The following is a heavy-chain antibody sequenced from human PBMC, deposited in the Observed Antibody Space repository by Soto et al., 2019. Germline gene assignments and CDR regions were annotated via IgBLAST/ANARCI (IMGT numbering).Heavy chain of an antibody. CDR1: GFTLSNYW. Sequence: EVQLVESGGGSAQPGGSLRLSCAASGFTLSNYWIHWVLQAPGKGPMWVSRINGVGTYTNYADSVRGRFSISRDNSENTVYLQMNSLRAEDTAMYYCVRDFRSSDFWGQGTPVTVSS. J-gene: IGHJ4*02. D-gene: IGHD3-3*01. CDR3: VRDFRSSDF. V-gene: IGHV3-74*01. CDR2: INGVGTYT.